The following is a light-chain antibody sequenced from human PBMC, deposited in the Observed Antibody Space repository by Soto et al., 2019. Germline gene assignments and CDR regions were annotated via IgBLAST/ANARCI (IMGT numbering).Light chain of an antibody. J-gene: IGKJ1*01. V-gene: IGKV1-39*01. CDR3: QQSYTTPWT. CDR1: ETISSD. CDR2: GAS. Sequence: DIQMTHSPSSLSASVGDRVTLTCXASETISSDLNWYQQRPGKAPNLLISGASSLQTGVPSRFSGSGSGTDFTLTISSLQPEDFATYHCQQSYTTPWTFGQGTKVDIK.